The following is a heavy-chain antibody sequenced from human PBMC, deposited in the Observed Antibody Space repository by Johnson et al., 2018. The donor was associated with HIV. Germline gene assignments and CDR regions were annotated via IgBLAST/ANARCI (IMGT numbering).Heavy chain of an antibody. J-gene: IGHJ3*02. Sequence: VQLVESGGGVVRPGGSLRLSCVASGFTFDDYGMSWVRQAPGKGLEWVSGIKWTGDNTGYAHAVKGRFTISRDNAKSSLYLQMNGLRAEDTALYYCGYISGTYPNAFDIWGQGTMVTVSS. CDR2: IKWTGDNT. D-gene: IGHD1-26*01. CDR1: GFTFDDYG. V-gene: IGHV3-20*04. CDR3: GYISGTYPNAFDI.